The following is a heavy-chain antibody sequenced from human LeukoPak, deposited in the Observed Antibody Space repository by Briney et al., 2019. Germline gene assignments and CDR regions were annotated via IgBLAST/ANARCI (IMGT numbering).Heavy chain of an antibody. CDR2: INSASDNI. CDR1: GFTFSDHF. J-gene: IGHJ4*02. V-gene: IGHV3-11*04. Sequence: KSGGSLRLSCVASGFTFSDHFMSWIRQAPGKGLEWLSFINSASDNIYYADSVRGRFTISRDNAKKTLYLEMNSLRMEDTAIYYCATSRVFDYWGQGTLVTVSS. CDR3: ATSRVFDY.